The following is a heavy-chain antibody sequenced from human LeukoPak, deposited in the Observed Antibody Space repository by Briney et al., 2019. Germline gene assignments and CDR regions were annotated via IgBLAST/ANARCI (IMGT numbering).Heavy chain of an antibody. V-gene: IGHV3-48*01. Sequence: GGSLRLSCAASGFTFSSYSMNWVRQAPWKGLEWVSYISSSSSTIYYADSVKGRFTISRDNAKNSLYLQMNSLRAKDTAVYYCARDRGIAEADYFDYWRQGTLVTVSS. CDR2: ISSSSSTI. CDR3: ARDRGIAEADYFDY. D-gene: IGHD6-19*01. CDR1: GFTFSSYS. J-gene: IGHJ4*02.